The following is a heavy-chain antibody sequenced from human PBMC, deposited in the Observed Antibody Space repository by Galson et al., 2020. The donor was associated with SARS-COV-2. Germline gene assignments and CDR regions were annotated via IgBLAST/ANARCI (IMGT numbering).Heavy chain of an antibody. V-gene: IGHV4-59*01. CDR2: MYHGGNT. J-gene: IGHJ5*02. CDR1: GGSISSFF. Sequence: ASETLSLTCSVSGGSISSFFWSWVRQPPGKGLEWVGYMYHGGNTRYNPSLKSRATISVDTSKNQFSLKLSSVTAADTAVYYCARVLCAGDCYPFDRWGQGILVTVSS. CDR3: ARVLCAGDCYPFDR. D-gene: IGHD2-21*02.